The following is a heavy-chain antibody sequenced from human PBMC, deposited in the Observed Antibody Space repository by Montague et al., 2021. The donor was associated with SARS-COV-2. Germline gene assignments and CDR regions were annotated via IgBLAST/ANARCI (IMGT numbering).Heavy chain of an antibody. J-gene: IGHJ4*02. Sequence: SETLSLTCTVSGASISSRSYYWGWIRQPPGKGLEWIGFKYYSGSTYYNPTLKSRVTISVDTSKNQFSLKLSSVTAADTAVYYCATLPSGIPIFGVVQGYYFDDWGQGTLVTVSS. V-gene: IGHV4-39*01. CDR1: GASISSRSYY. D-gene: IGHD3-3*01. CDR2: KYYSGST. CDR3: ATLPSGIPIFGVVQGYYFDD.